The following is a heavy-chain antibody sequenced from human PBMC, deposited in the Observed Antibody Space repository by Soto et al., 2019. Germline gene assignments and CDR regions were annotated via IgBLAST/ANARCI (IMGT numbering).Heavy chain of an antibody. D-gene: IGHD2-15*01. Sequence: PSETLSLTCAVSGGYICGGYYSWSWIRQPPGKGLEWIGFIYNSGSTYYTSSLKSRVTISVDRSKNHFFLNLTSVTAADTAVYYCATYRKLFQLWGQGTKVTVTS. CDR1: GGYICGGYYS. CDR3: ATYRKLFQL. CDR2: IYNSGST. V-gene: IGHV4-30-2*01. J-gene: IGHJ3*01.